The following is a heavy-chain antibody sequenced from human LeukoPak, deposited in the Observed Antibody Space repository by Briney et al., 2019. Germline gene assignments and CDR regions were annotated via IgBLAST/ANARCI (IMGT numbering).Heavy chain of an antibody. D-gene: IGHD2-2*02. CDR2: ISAYNGNT. J-gene: IGHJ6*02. CDR1: GYTFTTYG. V-gene: IGHV1-18*01. Sequence: APVKLSCKASGYTFTTYGIIWLRQAPGQGLKWMGWISAYNGNTTYAQKLQGRVTMTTDTSTSTAYMELRSLRSDDTAVYYCARDIAPAAIPAHYYYYGMDVWGQGTTVTVSS. CDR3: ARDIAPAAIPAHYYYYGMDV.